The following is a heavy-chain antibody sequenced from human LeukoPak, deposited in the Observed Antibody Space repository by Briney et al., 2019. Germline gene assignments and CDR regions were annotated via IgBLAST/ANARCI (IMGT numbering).Heavy chain of an antibody. J-gene: IGHJ4*02. D-gene: IGHD3-22*01. V-gene: IGHV1-8*01. CDR3: ARGVYYYDSSGYPNDY. CDR1: GYTFTSYD. CDR2: MNPNSGNT. Sequence: ASVKVSCKASGYTFTSYDINWVRQATGQGLEWMGWMNPNSGNTGYAQKFQGRATMTRNTSISTAYMELSSLRSEDTAVYYCARGVYYYDSSGYPNDYWGQGTLVTVSS.